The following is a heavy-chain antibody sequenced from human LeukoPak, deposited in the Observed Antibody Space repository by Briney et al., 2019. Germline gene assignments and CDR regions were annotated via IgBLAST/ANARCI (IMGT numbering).Heavy chain of an antibody. J-gene: IGHJ4*02. V-gene: IGHV1-46*01. D-gene: IGHD3-22*01. CDR2: INPSGGST. Sequence: ASVKVSCKASGYTFTSYYMHWVRQAPGQGLEWMGIINPSGGSTSYAQKFQGRVTMTRDTSTSTVYMELSSLRSEDTAVYYCARDYRVEGLDYYDKSIPPGYWGQGTLVTVSS. CDR3: ARDYRVEGLDYYDKSIPPGY. CDR1: GYTFTSYY.